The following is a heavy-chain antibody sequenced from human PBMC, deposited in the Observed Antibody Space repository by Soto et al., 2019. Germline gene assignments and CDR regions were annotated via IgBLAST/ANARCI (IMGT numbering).Heavy chain of an antibody. CDR2: ISGSGGST. Sequence: PXGSLRLSCAAAGFTFSSYAMSWVRQAPGKGLEWVSAISGSGGSTYYADSVKGRFTISRDNSKNTLYLQMNSLRAEDTAVYYCAKDSRRLFDYWGQGPLVTVSS. CDR1: GFTFSSYA. V-gene: IGHV3-23*01. J-gene: IGHJ4*02. CDR3: AKDSRRLFDY. D-gene: IGHD6-25*01.